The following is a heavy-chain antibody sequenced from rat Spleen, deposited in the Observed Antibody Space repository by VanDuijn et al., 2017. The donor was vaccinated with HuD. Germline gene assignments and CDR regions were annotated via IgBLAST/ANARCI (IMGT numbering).Heavy chain of an antibody. D-gene: IGHD1-12*02. Sequence: EVQLQESGPGLVKPSQSLSLTCSVTAYSITSSYRWNWIRKFPGNKLECMGYVNSAGNTRYNPPLKSRISITRDTSKNQFFLLVNSVTTEDTATYYCARSDGTHYYLPFIYWGQGTQVTVSS. J-gene: IGHJ3*01. CDR3: ARSDGTHYYLPFIY. V-gene: IGHV3-3*01. CDR2: VNSAGNT. CDR1: AYSITSSYR.